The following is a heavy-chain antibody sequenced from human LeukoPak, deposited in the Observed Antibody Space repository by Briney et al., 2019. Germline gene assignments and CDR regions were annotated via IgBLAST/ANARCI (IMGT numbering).Heavy chain of an antibody. Sequence: SETLSLTCAVYGGSFSGYYWSWIRQPPGKGLEWIGEINHSEGINYNPSLKSRVTISVDTSKNQFSLKLSSVTAADTAVYYCARYDFWSGYPDHDAFDIWGQGTMVTVSS. J-gene: IGHJ3*02. CDR1: GGSFSGYY. CDR3: ARYDFWSGYPDHDAFDI. D-gene: IGHD3-3*01. CDR2: INHSEGI. V-gene: IGHV4-34*01.